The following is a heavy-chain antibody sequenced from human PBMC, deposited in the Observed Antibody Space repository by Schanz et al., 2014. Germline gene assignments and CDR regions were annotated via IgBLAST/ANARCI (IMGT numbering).Heavy chain of an antibody. Sequence: EVQLVESGGTLVRPGGSLRLSCAASGFTFSSHWMHWVRQDPGKGLVWVARINSVGSNTDYADSVTGRFTISRDNSKNTLYLQMNSLRADDTAVYYCARELPGVVAFDFWGQGTMVTVSS. D-gene: IGHD7-27*01. V-gene: IGHV3-74*01. J-gene: IGHJ3*01. CDR2: INSVGSNT. CDR3: ARELPGVVAFDF. CDR1: GFTFSSHW.